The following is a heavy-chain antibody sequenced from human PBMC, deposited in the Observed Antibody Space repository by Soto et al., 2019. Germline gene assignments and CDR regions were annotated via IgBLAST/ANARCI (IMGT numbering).Heavy chain of an antibody. CDR3: ARDGNTRPDD. J-gene: IGHJ4*02. CDR2: ISTDNGNT. Sequence: SVKVSCKASGYSFINYGISWVRQAPGQGLEWMGWISTDNGNTNYAQKLQGRVTMTTDTSTSTSYMELRSLRFDDTALYYCARDGNTRPDDWGQGTLVTVSS. CDR1: GYSFINYG. V-gene: IGHV1-18*01. D-gene: IGHD2-2*01.